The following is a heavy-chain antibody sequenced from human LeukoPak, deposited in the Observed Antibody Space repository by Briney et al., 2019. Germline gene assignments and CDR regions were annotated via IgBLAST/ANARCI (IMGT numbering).Heavy chain of an antibody. D-gene: IGHD2-2*02. CDR3: ATPAAVVAATIARYALDV. J-gene: IGHJ3*01. Sequence: GSSVKVSCKASGGTFSSYAISWVRQAPGQGLEWMGRIIPILGIANYAQKFQGRVTMTEDTSTDTAYMELSSLTSEDTALYFCATPAAVVAATIARYALDVWGQGTLVTVS. CDR1: GGTFSSYA. CDR2: IIPILGIA. V-gene: IGHV1-69*04.